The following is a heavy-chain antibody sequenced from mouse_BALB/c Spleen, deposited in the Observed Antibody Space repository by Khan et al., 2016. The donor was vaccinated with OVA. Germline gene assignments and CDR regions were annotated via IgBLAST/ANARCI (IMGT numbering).Heavy chain of an antibody. CDR1: GYTFTEYT. D-gene: IGHD3-3*01. CDR3: ARDAGRY. CDR2: INPKNGVT. Sequence: VQLKESGPELVKPGASVKISCKTSGYTFTEYTLHWMKQSHGKSLEWIGVINPKNGVTSYNQKFKGKATLTVDKSSCTAYMEFRSLTSEDSAGYYCARDAGRYWGQGTSVTVSS. J-gene: IGHJ4*01. V-gene: IGHV1-26*01.